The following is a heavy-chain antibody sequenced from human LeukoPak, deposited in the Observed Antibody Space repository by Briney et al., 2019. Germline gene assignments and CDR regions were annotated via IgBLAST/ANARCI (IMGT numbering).Heavy chain of an antibody. J-gene: IGHJ6*02. D-gene: IGHD3-22*01. CDR3: ARVYYYDSSGYPNGMDV. V-gene: IGHV4-61*02. Sequence: ASETLSLTCTVSGGSISSSSYYWSWIRQPAGKGLEWIGRIYTSGSTNYNPSLKSRVTMSVDTSKNQFSLKLSSVTAADTAVYYCARVYYYDSSGYPNGMDVWGQGTTVTVSS. CDR1: GGSISSSSYY. CDR2: IYTSGST.